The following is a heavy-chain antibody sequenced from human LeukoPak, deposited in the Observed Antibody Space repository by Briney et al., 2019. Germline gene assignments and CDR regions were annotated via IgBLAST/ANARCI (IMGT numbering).Heavy chain of an antibody. V-gene: IGHV6-1*01. CDR3: ARGIGWPYFDY. CDR1: GDSVSRTNIA. CDR2: TYYRSKWYN. J-gene: IGHJ4*02. Sequence: SQTLSLTCAISGDSVSRTNIAWNWIRQSPSRGLEWPGRTYYRSKWYNDYAVSVQSRIIINPDTSKNQFSLQLNSVTPEDTAVYYCARGIGWPYFDYWGQGTLVTVSS. D-gene: IGHD5-24*01.